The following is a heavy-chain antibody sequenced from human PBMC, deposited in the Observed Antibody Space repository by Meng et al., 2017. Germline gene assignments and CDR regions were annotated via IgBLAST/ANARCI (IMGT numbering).Heavy chain of an antibody. D-gene: IGHD4-17*01. CDR3: ARGAMSSMTTVTTGSYYFDY. J-gene: IGHJ4*02. Sequence: GSLRLSCAVYGGSFSGYYWSWIRQPPGKGLEWIGEINHSGSTNYNPSLKSRVTISVDTSKNQFSLKLSSVTAADTAVYYCARGAMSSMTTVTTGSYYFDYWGQGTLVTVSS. V-gene: IGHV4-34*01. CDR1: GGSFSGYY. CDR2: INHSGST.